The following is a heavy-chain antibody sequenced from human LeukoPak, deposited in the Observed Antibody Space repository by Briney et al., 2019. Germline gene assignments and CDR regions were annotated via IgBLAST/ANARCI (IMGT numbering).Heavy chain of an antibody. CDR2: IYYSGST. V-gene: IGHV4-39*07. CDR1: GYSISSSSYY. J-gene: IGHJ3*02. CDR3: ASGRRNRIQLWFLKAFDI. D-gene: IGHD5-18*01. Sequence: PSETLSLTCTVSGYSISSSSYYWGWIRQPPGKGLEWIGSIYYSGSTYYNPSLKSRVTISVDTSKNQFSLKLSSVTAADTAVYYCASGRRNRIQLWFLKAFDIWGQGTMVTVSS.